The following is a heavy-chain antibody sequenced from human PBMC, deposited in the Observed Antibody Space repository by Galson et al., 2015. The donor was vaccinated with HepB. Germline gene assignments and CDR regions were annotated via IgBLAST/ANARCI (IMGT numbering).Heavy chain of an antibody. V-gene: IGHV3-49*03. CDR2: IRSKPYGGTI. Sequence: SLRLSCAASGFTFGDYGVSWFRQAPGKGLEWVSFIRSKPYGGTIQYAASVKGRFTMSRDDFKSIAYLQMNSLKTEDTAVYYCTRVPAMVGELFDYWGQGTLVTVSS. J-gene: IGHJ4*02. D-gene: IGHD4/OR15-4a*01. CDR3: TRVPAMVGELFDY. CDR1: GFTFGDYG.